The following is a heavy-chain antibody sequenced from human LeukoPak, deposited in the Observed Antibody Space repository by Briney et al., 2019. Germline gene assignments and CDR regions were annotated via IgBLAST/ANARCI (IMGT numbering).Heavy chain of an antibody. V-gene: IGHV3-30-3*01. D-gene: IGHD1-26*01. CDR3: ARGGVRWESRSSAFDI. CDR2: ISYDGSNK. Sequence: GGSLRLSCAASGFTFSSYAMHWVRQAPGKGLEWVAVISYDGSNKYYADSVKGRFTISRDNSKDTLYLQMNSLRAEDTAVYYCARGGVRWESRSSAFDIWGQGTMVTVSS. J-gene: IGHJ3*02. CDR1: GFTFSSYA.